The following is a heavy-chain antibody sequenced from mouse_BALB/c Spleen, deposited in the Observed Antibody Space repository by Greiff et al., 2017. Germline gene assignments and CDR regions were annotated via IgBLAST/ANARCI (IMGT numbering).Heavy chain of an antibody. V-gene: IGHV5-6*01. J-gene: IGHJ4*01. CDR2: ISSGGSYT. CDR1: GFTFSSYG. CDR3: AREEEYGNSLYAMDY. D-gene: IGHD2-10*02. Sequence: EVKLVESGGDLVKPGGSLKLSCAASGFTFSSYGMSWVRQTPDKRLEWVATISSGGSYTYYPDSVKGRFTISRDNAKNTLYLQMSSLKSEDTAMYYCAREEEYGNSLYAMDYWGQGTSVTVSS.